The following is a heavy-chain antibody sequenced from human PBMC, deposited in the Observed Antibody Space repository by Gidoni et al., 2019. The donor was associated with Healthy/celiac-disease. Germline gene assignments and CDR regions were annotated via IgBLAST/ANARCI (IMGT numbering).Heavy chain of an antibody. J-gene: IGHJ4*02. Sequence: QITLKESGPTLVKPTQTLTLTCTFSGFSLSTSGVGVGWIRQPPGKALEWLALIYLDDDKRYSPSLKSRLTITKDTSKNQVVLTMTNMDPVDTATYCCAHSPRGYQLLLYYFDYWGQGTLVTVSS. CDR1: GFSLSTSGVG. CDR3: AHSPRGYQLLLYYFDY. D-gene: IGHD2-2*01. CDR2: IYLDDDK. V-gene: IGHV2-5*02.